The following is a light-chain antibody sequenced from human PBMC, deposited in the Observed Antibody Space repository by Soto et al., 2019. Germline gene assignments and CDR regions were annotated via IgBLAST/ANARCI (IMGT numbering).Light chain of an antibody. CDR2: EVS. Sequence: QSALTQPASVSGSPGQSITISCTGTSSDVGGYNYVSWYQQHPGKAPKLMIYEVSKRPSGVPDRFSGSKSGNTASLTVSGLQADDEADYYCSSYAGSARILFGGGTQLTVL. J-gene: IGLJ7*01. CDR1: SSDVGGYNY. V-gene: IGLV2-8*01. CDR3: SSYAGSARIL.